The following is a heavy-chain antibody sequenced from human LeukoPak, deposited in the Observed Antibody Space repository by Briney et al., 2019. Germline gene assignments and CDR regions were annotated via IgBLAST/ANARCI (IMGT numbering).Heavy chain of an antibody. CDR2: IYYSGST. Sequence: PSETLSLTCTVSGGSISSSSYYWGWIRQPPGKGLEWIGSIYYSGSTYYNPSLKSRVTISVDTSKNQFSLKMSSVTAADTAVYYCAGGDSSSWRAFDYWGQGTLVTVSS. CDR1: GGSISSSSYY. J-gene: IGHJ4*02. CDR3: AGGDSSSWRAFDY. D-gene: IGHD6-13*01. V-gene: IGHV4-39*07.